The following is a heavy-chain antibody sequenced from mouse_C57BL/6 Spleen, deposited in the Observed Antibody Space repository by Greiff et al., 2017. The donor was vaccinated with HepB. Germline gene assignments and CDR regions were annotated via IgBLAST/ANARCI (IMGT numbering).Heavy chain of an antibody. V-gene: IGHV1-42*01. CDR1: GYSFTGYY. CDR3: APYYSPGFAY. CDR2: INPSTGGT. J-gene: IGHJ3*01. D-gene: IGHD2-12*01. Sequence: EVQLQQSGPELVKPGASVKISCKASGYSFTGYYMNWVKQSPEKSLEWIGEINPSTGGTTYNQKFKAKATLTVDKSSSTAYMQLKSLTSEDSAVYYCAPYYSPGFAYWGQGTLVTVSA.